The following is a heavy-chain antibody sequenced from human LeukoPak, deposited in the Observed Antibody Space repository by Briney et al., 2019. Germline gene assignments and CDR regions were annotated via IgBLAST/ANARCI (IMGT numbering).Heavy chain of an antibody. V-gene: IGHV3-48*01. CDR3: ARDHNYAFDN. CDR1: GFPFSDYS. J-gene: IGHJ4*02. D-gene: IGHD5-24*01. Sequence: GGSLRLSCVASGFPFSDYSMNWVRHAPGKGLEWISYIGISSGNTKYADSVKGRFTISGDRAKNSLYLQMNSLRVEDTAVYFCARDHNYAFDNWGQGTLVIVSS. CDR2: IGISSGNT.